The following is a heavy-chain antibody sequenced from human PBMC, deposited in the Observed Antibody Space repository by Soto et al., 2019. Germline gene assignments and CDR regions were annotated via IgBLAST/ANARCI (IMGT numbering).Heavy chain of an antibody. D-gene: IGHD2-15*01. J-gene: IGHJ4*02. CDR1: GFTFSSYS. Sequence: LRLSCAASGFTFSSYSMNWVRQAPGKGLEWVSSISSSSYIYYADSVKGRFTISRDNAKNSLYLQMNSLRAEDTAVYYCARDVNCSGGSCYSVFDYWGQGTLVTVSS. CDR3: ARDVNCSGGSCYSVFDY. CDR2: ISSSSYI. V-gene: IGHV3-21*01.